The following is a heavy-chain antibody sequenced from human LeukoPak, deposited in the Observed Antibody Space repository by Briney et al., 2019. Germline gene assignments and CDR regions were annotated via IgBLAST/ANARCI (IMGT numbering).Heavy chain of an antibody. V-gene: IGHV3-48*03. D-gene: IGHD3-10*01. CDR2: ISSSGSTI. CDR3: ASQITMVRGVIDDY. CDR1: GFTFSSYE. Sequence: GGSLRLSCAASGFTFSSYEMNWVRQAPGEGLEWVSYISSSGSTIYYADSVKGRFTISRDNAKNSLYLQMNSLRAEDTAVYYCASQITMVRGVIDDYWGQGTLVTVSS. J-gene: IGHJ4*02.